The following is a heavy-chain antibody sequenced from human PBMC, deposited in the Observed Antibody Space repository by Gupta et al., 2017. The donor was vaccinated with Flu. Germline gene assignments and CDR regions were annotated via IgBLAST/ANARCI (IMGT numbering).Heavy chain of an antibody. Sequence: EVHLVESGGGLVNPGGSLRLSCSVPGLTFTNACITWVRQVPGRGLEWVGRIKRKTDDSITECAAPVKGRFTISRDDSKNTIYLQMNSLKIEDTGVYYCTTDGRYSSDGDVWFDPWGQGTLVTVST. CDR2: IKRKTDDSIT. CDR3: TTDGRYSSDGDVWFDP. D-gene: IGHD6-19*01. V-gene: IGHV3-15*07. J-gene: IGHJ5*02. CDR1: GLTFTNAC.